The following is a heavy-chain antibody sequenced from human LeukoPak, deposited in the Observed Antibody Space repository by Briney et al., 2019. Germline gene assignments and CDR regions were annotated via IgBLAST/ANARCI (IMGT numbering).Heavy chain of an antibody. CDR2: ISYDGSNK. CDR3: AKDLERHIVVVTASAVDY. J-gene: IGHJ4*02. CDR1: GFTFSSYA. D-gene: IGHD2-21*02. V-gene: IGHV3-30-3*01. Sequence: GGSLRLSCAASGFTFSSYAMHWVRQAPGKGLEWVAVISYDGSNKYYADSVKGRFTISRDNSKNTLYVQMNSLRGEDTAVYYCAKDLERHIVVVTASAVDYWGQGTLVTVSS.